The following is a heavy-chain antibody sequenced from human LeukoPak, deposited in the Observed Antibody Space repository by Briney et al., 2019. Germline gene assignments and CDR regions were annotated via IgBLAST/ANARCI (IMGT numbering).Heavy chain of an antibody. CDR2: ITGNSDDM. V-gene: IGHV3-9*01. J-gene: IGHJ4*02. Sequence: SGGSLRLSCAASGFSFGAYGMYWVRQAPGKGLEWVSGITGNSDDMSYADSVKGRFTISRDNAKNCLYLQMNSLTVEDTALYYCTRVTSWRTGFDYWGQGPLVTVSS. CDR1: GFSFGAYG. CDR3: TRVTSWRTGFDY. D-gene: IGHD1-1*01.